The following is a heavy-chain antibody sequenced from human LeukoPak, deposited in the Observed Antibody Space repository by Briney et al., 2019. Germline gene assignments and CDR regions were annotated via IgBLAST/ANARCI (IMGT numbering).Heavy chain of an antibody. J-gene: IGHJ4*02. Sequence: ASVKVSCKASGYTFTSYGISWVRQAPGQGLEWMGWISAYNGNTNYAQKLQGRVTMTTDTSTSTAYMELRSLRSDDTAVYYCAREGAPLVVVITGGWGYYFDYWGQGTLVTVSS. CDR3: AREGAPLVVVITGGWGYYFDY. CDR1: GYTFTSYG. CDR2: ISAYNGNT. V-gene: IGHV1-18*01. D-gene: IGHD3-22*01.